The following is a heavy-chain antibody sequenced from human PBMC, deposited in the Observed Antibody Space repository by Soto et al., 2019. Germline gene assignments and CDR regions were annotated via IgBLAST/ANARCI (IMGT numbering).Heavy chain of an antibody. CDR3: AKDQMITFGGVIVYSAFDI. CDR1: GFTFSSYA. J-gene: IGHJ3*02. V-gene: IGHV3-23*01. CDR2: ISGSGGST. D-gene: IGHD3-16*02. Sequence: GGSLRLSCAASGFTFSSYAMSWVRQAPGKGLEWVSAISGSGGSTYYADSVKGRFTISRDNSKNTLYLQMNSLRAEDTAVYYCAKDQMITFGGVIVYSAFDIWGQGTMVTVSS.